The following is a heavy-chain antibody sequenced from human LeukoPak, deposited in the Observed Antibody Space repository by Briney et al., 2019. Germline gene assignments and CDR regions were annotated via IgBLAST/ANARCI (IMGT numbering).Heavy chain of an antibody. V-gene: IGHV1-69*13. CDR3: ARDHNWGPSLARTERKKFPAPVADTDDAFDI. Sequence: ASVKVSCKASGGTFSSYAISWVRQAPGQGLEWMGGIIPIFGTANYAQKFQGRVTITADESTSTAYMELSSLRSEDTAVYYCARDHNWGPSLARTERKKFPAPVADTDDAFDIWGQGTMVTVSS. CDR2: IIPIFGTA. J-gene: IGHJ3*02. D-gene: IGHD7-27*01. CDR1: GGTFSSYA.